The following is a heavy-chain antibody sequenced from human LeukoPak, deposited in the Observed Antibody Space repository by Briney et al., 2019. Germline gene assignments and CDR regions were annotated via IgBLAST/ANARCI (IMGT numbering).Heavy chain of an antibody. V-gene: IGHV4-31*03. CDR2: IYYSGST. CDR3: ARDDRALGSGWYGVY. Sequence: SQTLSLTCTVSGGSISSGGYYWSWIRQHPGKGLEWIGYIYYSGSTYYNPSLKSRVTISVDTSKNQFSLKLNSVTAADTAVYYCARDDRALGSGWYGVYWGQGTLVTVSS. D-gene: IGHD6-19*01. J-gene: IGHJ4*02. CDR1: GGSISSGGYY.